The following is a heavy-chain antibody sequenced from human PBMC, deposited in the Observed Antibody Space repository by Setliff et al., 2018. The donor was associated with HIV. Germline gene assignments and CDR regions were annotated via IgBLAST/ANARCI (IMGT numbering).Heavy chain of an antibody. Sequence: ETLSLTCTVSGGSISSDDYYWNWIRQAPGKGLVWVSRINTDGSSATYADSVKGRFTISRDNAKNSLYLQMNSLRVEDTAVYYCARDNYYFDNSGYPVDAFDIWGQGTMVTVSS. CDR1: GGSISSDDYY. J-gene: IGHJ3*02. CDR3: ARDNYYFDNSGYPVDAFDI. D-gene: IGHD3-22*01. V-gene: IGHV3-74*03. CDR2: INTDGSSA.